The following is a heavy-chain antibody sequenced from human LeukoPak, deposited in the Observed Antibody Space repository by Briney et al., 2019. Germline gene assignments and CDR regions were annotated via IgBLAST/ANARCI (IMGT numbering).Heavy chain of an antibody. CDR3: ARDFVDTAMVTAVDY. Sequence: GASVKVSCKASGYTFTSYGISWVRQAPGQGLEWMGWISAYNGNTNYAQKFQGRVTMTRDTSISTAYMELSRLRSDDTAVYYCARDFVDTAMVTAVDYWGQGTLVTVSS. J-gene: IGHJ4*02. CDR2: ISAYNGNT. CDR1: GYTFTSYG. V-gene: IGHV1-18*01. D-gene: IGHD5-18*01.